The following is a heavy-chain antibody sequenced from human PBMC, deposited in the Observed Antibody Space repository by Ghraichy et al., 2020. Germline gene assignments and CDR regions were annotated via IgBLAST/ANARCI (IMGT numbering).Heavy chain of an antibody. CDR3: ARGRGYYSGGSCLAPFDY. J-gene: IGHJ4*02. V-gene: IGHV1-69*13. CDR1: GGTFSSYA. Sequence: SVKVSCKASGGTFSSYAISWVRQAPGQGLEWMGGIIPIFGTANYAQKFQGRVTITADESTSTAYMELSSLRSEDTAVYYCARGRGYYSGGSCLAPFDYWGQGTLVTVSS. CDR2: IIPIFGTA. D-gene: IGHD2-15*01.